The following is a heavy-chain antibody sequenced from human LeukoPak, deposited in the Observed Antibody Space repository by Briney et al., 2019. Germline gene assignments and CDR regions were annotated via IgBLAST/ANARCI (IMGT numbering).Heavy chain of an antibody. V-gene: IGHV5-51*01. J-gene: IGHJ4*02. CDR3: ARASESKAPGGY. CDR1: GYSFSNYW. CDR2: IYPGDSES. Sequence: GESLKISCKGSGYSFSNYWIGWVRQMPGKGLEWMGIIYPGDSESRYSPSFQGQVTISADKSISTAYLQWSSLKASDTAMYFCARASESKAPGGYWGQGTLVTVSS.